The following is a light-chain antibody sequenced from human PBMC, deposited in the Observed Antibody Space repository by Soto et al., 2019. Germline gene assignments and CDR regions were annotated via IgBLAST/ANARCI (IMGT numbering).Light chain of an antibody. J-gene: IGKJ3*01. CDR1: HSISRY. CDR2: AAS. Sequence: DIQMTQSPSSLSASVGDRATITCRANHSISRYLNWYQKKPQTAPKLLIYAASTLQSGVPSRFSGNEPGTDFTLTISSLQPEDTATYYCQQGYNLKFTFCPGTKVDSK. V-gene: IGKV1-39*01. CDR3: QQGYNLKFT.